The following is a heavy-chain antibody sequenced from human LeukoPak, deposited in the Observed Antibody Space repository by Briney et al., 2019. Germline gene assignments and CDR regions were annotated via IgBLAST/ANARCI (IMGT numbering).Heavy chain of an antibody. CDR2: INQDGREK. J-gene: IGHJ6*03. V-gene: IGHV3-7*01. CDR1: GFAFSSYW. CDR3: ARDLYYDFWSGYYLYYYYMDV. Sequence: PGGSLRLSCAASGFAFSSYWMSWVGQSPGKGLEGVANINQDGREKYYVDSVKGRFTFPRDNAKNSLYMQMNSLSAEDTAVYYCARDLYYDFWSGYYLYYYYMDVWGKGTTVTVSS. D-gene: IGHD3-3*01.